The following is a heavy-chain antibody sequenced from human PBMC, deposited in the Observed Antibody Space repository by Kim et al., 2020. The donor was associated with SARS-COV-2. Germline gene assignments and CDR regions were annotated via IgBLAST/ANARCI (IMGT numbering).Heavy chain of an antibody. J-gene: IGHJ2*01. CDR1: GYTLTELS. CDR3: ATDRPLESSSWTYWYFDL. V-gene: IGHV1-24*01. Sequence: ASVKVSCKVSGYTLTELSMHWVRQAPGKGLEWMGGFDPEDGETIYAQKFQGRVTMTEDTSTDTAYMELSSLRSEDTAVYYCATDRPLESSSWTYWYFDLWGRGTLVTVSS. D-gene: IGHD6-13*01. CDR2: FDPEDGET.